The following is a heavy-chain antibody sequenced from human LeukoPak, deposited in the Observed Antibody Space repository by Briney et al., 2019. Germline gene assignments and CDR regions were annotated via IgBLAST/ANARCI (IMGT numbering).Heavy chain of an antibody. J-gene: IGHJ5*02. V-gene: IGHV3-7*01. CDR3: ATSSYSSSSS. CDR1: GLTFTNYW. CDR2: INHDASEK. Sequence: GGSLRLSCTASGLTFTNYWMIWVRQAPGKGLQWVANINHDASEKYYVGSVEGRFTISRDNAKNSLFLQMNSLRAEDTGVYYCATSSYSSSSSWGQGTLVTVSS. D-gene: IGHD6-6*01.